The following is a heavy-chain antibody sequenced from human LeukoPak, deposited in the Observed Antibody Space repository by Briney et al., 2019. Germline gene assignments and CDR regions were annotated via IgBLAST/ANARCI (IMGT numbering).Heavy chain of an antibody. CDR2: IKQDGSEK. J-gene: IGHJ6*02. CDR3: AKDRLTEAYGMEV. Sequence: GGSLRLSCAASGFTFSSYWMSWVRQAPGKGLEWVANIKQDGSEKYYVDSVKGRFTISRDNSKDTLYLQINSLRPEDTAVYYCAKDRLTEAYGMEVWGQGTTVTVSS. CDR1: GFTFSSYW. V-gene: IGHV3-7*01.